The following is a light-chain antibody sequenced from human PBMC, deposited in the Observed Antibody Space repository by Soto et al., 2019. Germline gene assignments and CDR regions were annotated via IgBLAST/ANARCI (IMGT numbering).Light chain of an antibody. CDR1: QSVSSSY. Sequence: EIVLTQSPGTLSLSPGERATLSCRASQSVSSSYLAWYQQKPGQAPRLLIYDASNRATGIPARFSGSGSGTDFTLTISSLEPDDFAVYYCQKRADWPITFGQGTRREIK. V-gene: IGKV3D-20*02. J-gene: IGKJ5*01. CDR2: DAS. CDR3: QKRADWPIT.